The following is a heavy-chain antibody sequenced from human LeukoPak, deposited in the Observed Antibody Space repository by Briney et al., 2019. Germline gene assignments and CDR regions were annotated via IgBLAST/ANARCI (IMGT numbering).Heavy chain of an antibody. CDR2: ISGSGGST. V-gene: IGHV3-23*01. CDR3: AKEISQITAKWIQLWFQH. CDR1: GFTFSSYA. Sequence: PGGSLRLSCAASGFTFSSYAMSWVRQAPGKGLEWVSAISGSGGSTYYADSVKGRFTISRDNSKNTLYLQMNSLRAEDTAVYYCAKEISQITAKWIQLWFQHWGQGTLVTVSS. J-gene: IGHJ1*01. D-gene: IGHD5-18*01.